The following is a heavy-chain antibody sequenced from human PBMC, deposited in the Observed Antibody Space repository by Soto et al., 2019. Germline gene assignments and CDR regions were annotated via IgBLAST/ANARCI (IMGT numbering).Heavy chain of an antibody. Sequence: QPGGSLRLSCAASGFTFSSYAMSWVRQAPGKGLEWVSAISGSGGSTYYADSVKGRFTISRDNSKNTLYLQMNSLRAEDTAVYYCAKPYSHDFKTQKYYYYGMDVWGQGTTVTVSS. J-gene: IGHJ6*02. D-gene: IGHD6-13*01. CDR2: ISGSGGST. V-gene: IGHV3-23*01. CDR1: GFTFSSYA. CDR3: AKPYSHDFKTQKYYYYGMDV.